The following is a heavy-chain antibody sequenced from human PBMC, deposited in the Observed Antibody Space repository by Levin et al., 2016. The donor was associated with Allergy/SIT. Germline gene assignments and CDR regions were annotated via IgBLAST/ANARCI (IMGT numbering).Heavy chain of an antibody. CDR3: AKDRIAFDI. J-gene: IGHJ3*02. CDR2: ISSSSSYI. Sequence: WIRQPPGKGLEWVSSISSSSSYIYYADSVKGRFTISRDNSKNTLYLQMNSLRAEDTAVYYCAKDRIAFDIWGQGTMVTVSS. V-gene: IGHV3-21*04. D-gene: IGHD2/OR15-2a*01.